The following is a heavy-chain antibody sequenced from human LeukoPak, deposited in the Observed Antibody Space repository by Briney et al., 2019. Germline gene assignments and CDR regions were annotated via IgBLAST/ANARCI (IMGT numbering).Heavy chain of an antibody. CDR1: RYTFTSYG. CDR3: ARDLNRYFDWLLHLDY. D-gene: IGHD3-9*01. Sequence: ASVKVSCKASRYTFTSYGISWVRQAPGQGGERMGWICAYNGNTNYAQKLQGRVTMTTDTSTSTAYMELRSLRSDDTAVYYCARDLNRYFDWLLHLDYWGQGTLVTVSS. J-gene: IGHJ4*02. V-gene: IGHV1-18*04. CDR2: ICAYNGNT.